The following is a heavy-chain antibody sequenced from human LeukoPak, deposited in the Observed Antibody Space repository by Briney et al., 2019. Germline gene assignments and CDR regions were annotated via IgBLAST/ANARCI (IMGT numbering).Heavy chain of an antibody. D-gene: IGHD5-18*01. CDR3: ARDRFRFEQLWPPDFDY. J-gene: IGHJ4*02. V-gene: IGHV1-18*01. CDR2: ISAYNGNT. Sequence: ASVKVSCKAAGYTFTSYGISWVRQAPGQGREWMGWISAYNGNTNYAQKLQGRVTMTTDTSTSTAYMELRSLRSDDTAVYYCARDRFRFEQLWPPDFDYWGQGTLVTVSS. CDR1: GYTFTSYG.